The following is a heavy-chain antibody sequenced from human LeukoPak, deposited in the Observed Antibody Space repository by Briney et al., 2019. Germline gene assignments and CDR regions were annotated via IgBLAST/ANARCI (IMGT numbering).Heavy chain of an antibody. CDR3: TQFNY. Sequence: GGSLRLSCAASGFTFSGSPILWVRQASGKGLEWVGRIRSKADNYATAYAASVQGRCTISRDDSKNTAYLQLNSLKIEDTAVYYCTQFNYWGQGALVTVSS. CDR1: GFTFSGSP. V-gene: IGHV3-73*01. D-gene: IGHD5-24*01. J-gene: IGHJ4*02. CDR2: IRSKADNYAT.